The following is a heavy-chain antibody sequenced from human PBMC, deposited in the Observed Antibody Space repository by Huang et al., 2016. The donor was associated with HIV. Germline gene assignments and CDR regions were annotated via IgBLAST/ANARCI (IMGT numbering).Heavy chain of an antibody. V-gene: IGHV3-74*01. J-gene: IGHJ4*02. CDR1: GFSISSYW. D-gene: IGHD3-22*01. Sequence: EVQLVESGGGLVQPGGSLRLSCAASGFSISSYWMHWVRQAPGKGVVGVSRINRDGSSTSYADSVKGRFTISRDNAKNTLYLQMNSLRAEDTAVYYCARDPRIQSWLNFFDYWGQGTLVSVSS. CDR3: ARDPRIQSWLNFFDY. CDR2: INRDGSST.